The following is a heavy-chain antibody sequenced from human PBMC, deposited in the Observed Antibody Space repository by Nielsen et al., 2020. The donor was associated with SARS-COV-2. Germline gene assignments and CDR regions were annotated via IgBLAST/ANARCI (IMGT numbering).Heavy chain of an antibody. V-gene: IGHV4-34*01. CDR1: GGSFSGYY. Sequence: SETLSLTCAVYGGSFSGYYWSWIRQPPGKGLEWIGEINHSGSTYYNPSLKSRVTISVDTSKNQFSLKLSSVTAADTAVYYCVVLTGEIRYYFDYWGQGTLVTVSS. J-gene: IGHJ4*02. CDR3: VVLTGEIRYYFDY. D-gene: IGHD3-9*01. CDR2: INHSGST.